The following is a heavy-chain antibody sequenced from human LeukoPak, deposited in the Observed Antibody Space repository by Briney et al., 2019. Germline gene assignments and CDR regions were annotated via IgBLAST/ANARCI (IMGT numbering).Heavy chain of an antibody. CDR3: ARPYYYDSRIDP. D-gene: IGHD3-22*01. J-gene: IGHJ5*02. CDR1: GGSISSGDYY. CDR2: TYFSGST. V-gene: IGHV4-30-4*01. Sequence: SETLSLTSTVPGGSISSGDYYWSWLRQPPGKGLECIEYTYFSGSTYYNPSLKNRVSISVDTSKNQFSLNLSSVTAADTAVYYCARPYYYDSRIDPWGQGTLVTVSS.